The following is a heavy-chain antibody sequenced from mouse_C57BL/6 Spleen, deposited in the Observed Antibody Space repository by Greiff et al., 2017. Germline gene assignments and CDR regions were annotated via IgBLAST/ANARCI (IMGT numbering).Heavy chain of an antibody. Sequence: EVKLMESGPGLVKPSQSLSLTCSVTGYSITSGYYWNWIRQFPGNQLEWMGYISYDGSNNYNPSLKNRISITRDTSKNQFFLKLNSVTTEDTATYYCATGGAYWGQGTLVTVSA. CDR1: GYSITSGYY. CDR3: ATGGAY. J-gene: IGHJ3*01. CDR2: ISYDGSN. D-gene: IGHD4-1*01. V-gene: IGHV3-6*01.